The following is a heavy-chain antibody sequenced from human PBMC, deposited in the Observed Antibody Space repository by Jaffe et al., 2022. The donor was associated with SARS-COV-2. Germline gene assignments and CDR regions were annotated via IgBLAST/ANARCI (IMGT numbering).Heavy chain of an antibody. CDR1: GFSFGDYT. CDR3: TRDRSGWERYDYYYIDV. Sequence: EVQLVESGGGLVQPGRSLRLSCSGSGFSFGDYTMSWFRQAPGKGLEWVGFIRGKAYDGTTEYAASVRGRFTISRDDSQSIAYLQMDSLKTEDTAMYYCTRDRSGWERYDYYYIDVWGKGTTVTVSS. CDR2: IRGKAYDGTT. J-gene: IGHJ6*03. V-gene: IGHV3-49*03. D-gene: IGHD6-19*01.